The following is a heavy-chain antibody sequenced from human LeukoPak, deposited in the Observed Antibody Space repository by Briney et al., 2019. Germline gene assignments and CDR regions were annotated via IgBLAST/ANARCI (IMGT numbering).Heavy chain of an antibody. V-gene: IGHV3-30*18. CDR1: GFTFSSYG. J-gene: IGHJ3*02. Sequence: GGSLRLSCAASGFTFSSYGMHWVRQAPGKALVWVAGISYAGSVEYYAGSVKGRFTISRDNSKNTLYLPMNRLRAEDTAVYYCAKGVSYCSGGSCHSSGAFDIWGQGTMVTVSS. CDR3: AKGVSYCSGGSCHSSGAFDI. D-gene: IGHD2-15*01. CDR2: ISYAGSVE.